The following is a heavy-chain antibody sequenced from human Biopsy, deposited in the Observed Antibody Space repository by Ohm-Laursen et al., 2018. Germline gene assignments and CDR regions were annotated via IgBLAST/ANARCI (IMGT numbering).Heavy chain of an antibody. CDR3: TNHYCGGITCLMNF. D-gene: IGHD2-21*01. CDR2: ISSDGTKE. CDR1: GFGVNTYG. Sequence: SLRLSCAAPGFGVNTYGMHWVRQGPGKGLEWVSVISSDGTKELYADSVKGRFTISRDNSKNTLYLQMTSLRAEDTAVYFCTNHYCGGITCLMNFWGQGTLVTVSS. V-gene: IGHV3-30*18. J-gene: IGHJ4*02.